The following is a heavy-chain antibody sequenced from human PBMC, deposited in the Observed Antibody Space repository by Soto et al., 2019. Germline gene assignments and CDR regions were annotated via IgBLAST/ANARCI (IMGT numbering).Heavy chain of an antibody. CDR3: VKDRFGGTSRYFDS. V-gene: IGHV3-64D*06. CDR1: GFTFSSHA. D-gene: IGHD2-15*01. J-gene: IGHJ4*02. Sequence: EVQVVDAGGGLVQPGGSLRLSCSASGFTFSSHALHWVRQAPGKGLEYVSGISSNGGSIFYADSVKGRITISRDNSKKMLLRQMTGLRADDTAVYSCVKDRFGGTSRYFDSWGQGTLVTVSS. CDR2: ISSNGGSI.